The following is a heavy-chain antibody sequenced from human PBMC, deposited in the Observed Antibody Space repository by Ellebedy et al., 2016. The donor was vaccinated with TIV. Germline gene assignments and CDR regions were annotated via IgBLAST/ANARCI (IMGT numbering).Heavy chain of an antibody. CDR3: ARHHTVERGAIDY. J-gene: IGHJ4*02. V-gene: IGHV4-39*01. CDR1: GGSISSPSYY. CDR2: IYYSGST. Sequence: MPSETLSLTCTVSGGSISSPSYYWGWIRQPPGKGLEWIGSIYYSGSTYYPSLKSRVTMSIDTSKNQFSLKLSSVTAADTAVYYCARHHTVERGAIDYWGQGTLVTVSS. D-gene: IGHD1-1*01.